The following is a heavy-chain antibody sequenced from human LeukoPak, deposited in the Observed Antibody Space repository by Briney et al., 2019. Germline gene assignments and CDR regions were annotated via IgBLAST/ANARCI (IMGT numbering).Heavy chain of an antibody. J-gene: IGHJ5*02. D-gene: IGHD6-13*01. Sequence: SETLSLTCTVSGGSISSYYWSWIRQPPGKGLEWTGYIYYSGSTNYNPSLKSRVTISVDTSKNQFSLKLSSVTAADTAVYYCARDYGFVAAAGSWFDPWGQGTLVTVSS. CDR2: IYYSGST. CDR1: GGSISSYY. V-gene: IGHV4-59*01. CDR3: ARDYGFVAAAGSWFDP.